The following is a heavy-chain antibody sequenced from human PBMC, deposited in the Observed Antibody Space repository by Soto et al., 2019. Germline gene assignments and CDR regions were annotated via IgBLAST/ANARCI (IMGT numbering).Heavy chain of an antibody. CDR1: GGGNLRDYR. D-gene: IGHD2-21*01. J-gene: IGHJ4*02. CDR3: ARGGDGYISGAVY. CDR2: IIPKLGSA. Sequence: SVKVSCKASGGGNLRDYRTTWVRQAPGQGLEWMGGIIPKLGSANYAQNFQGRVTITADETTGTVNMELRSLRSEDTAVYYCARGGDGYISGAVYWGQGTPVTVSS. V-gene: IGHV1-69*13.